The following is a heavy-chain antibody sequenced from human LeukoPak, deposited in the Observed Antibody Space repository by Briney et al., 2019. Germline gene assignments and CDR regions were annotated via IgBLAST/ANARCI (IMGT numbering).Heavy chain of an antibody. CDR1: GFTFSSYA. Sequence: GGSLRLSCAASGFTFSSYAMSWVRQAPGKGLEWVSAISGSGGSTYYADSVKGRCTISRDNSKNTLYMQMNSLRAEDTAVYYCAKRTTVTTNLDYWGQGTLVTVSS. CDR2: ISGSGGST. J-gene: IGHJ4*02. D-gene: IGHD4-17*01. CDR3: AKRTTVTTNLDY. V-gene: IGHV3-23*01.